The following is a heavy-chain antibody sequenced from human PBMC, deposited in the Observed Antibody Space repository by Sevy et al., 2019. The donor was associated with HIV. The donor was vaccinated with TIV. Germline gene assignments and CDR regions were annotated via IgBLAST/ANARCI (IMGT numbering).Heavy chain of an antibody. CDR2: ISYDGSNK. CDR1: GFTFSSYA. V-gene: IGHV3-30-3*01. Sequence: CLRLSCAASGFTFSSYAMHWVRQAPGKGLEWVAVISYDGSNKYYADSVKGRFTISRDNSKNTQYLQMNSLRAEDKAVYYCARPYYYDSSSYYHAFDIWGQGTMVVVSS. D-gene: IGHD3-22*01. J-gene: IGHJ3*02. CDR3: ARPYYYDSSSYYHAFDI.